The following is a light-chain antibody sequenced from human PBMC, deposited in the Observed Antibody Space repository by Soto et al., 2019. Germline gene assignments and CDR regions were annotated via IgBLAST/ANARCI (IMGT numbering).Light chain of an antibody. CDR2: GAS. CDR1: QSVSSSY. J-gene: IGKJ4*01. CDR3: QQYGSSPLT. V-gene: IGKV3-20*01. Sequence: EIVLTQSPGTLSLSPGERATLSCRASQSVSSSYLAWYQQKPGQAPRLLIYGASSRGTGIPDRFSGSGSGTDFTLTISRLEPEDLAVYYCQQYGSSPLTFGGGTKVEIE.